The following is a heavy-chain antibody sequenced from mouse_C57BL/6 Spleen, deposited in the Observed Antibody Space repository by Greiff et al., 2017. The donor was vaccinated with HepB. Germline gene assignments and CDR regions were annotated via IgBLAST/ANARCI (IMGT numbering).Heavy chain of an antibody. D-gene: IGHD2-1*01. CDR2: LYPGDGDT. V-gene: IGHV1-80*01. J-gene: IGHJ4*01. CDR1: GYAFSSYW. CDR3: ARPSMVGDYAMDY. Sequence: VQLQQSGAELVKPGASVKISCKASGYAFSSYWMNWVKQRPGKGLEWIGQLYPGDGDTNYNGKFKGKATLTADKSSSTAYMQLSSLTSEDSAVYFCARPSMVGDYAMDYWGQGTSVTVSS.